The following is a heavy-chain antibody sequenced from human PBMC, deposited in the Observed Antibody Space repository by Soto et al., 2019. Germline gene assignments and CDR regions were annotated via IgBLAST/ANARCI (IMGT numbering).Heavy chain of an antibody. V-gene: IGHV3-30-3*01. CDR3: ARWEQPLFDY. CDR2: ISSDGSHK. D-gene: IGHD1-26*01. Sequence: QVQLVESGGGVVQPGRSLRLSCAASGFTVSAYTMHWVRQAPGKGLEWVAVISSDGSHKYYADSLKGRFTISRDNSTNTLYLQMNSLRAEDTAVYYCARWEQPLFDYWGQGTQVTVSS. J-gene: IGHJ4*02. CDR1: GFTVSAYT.